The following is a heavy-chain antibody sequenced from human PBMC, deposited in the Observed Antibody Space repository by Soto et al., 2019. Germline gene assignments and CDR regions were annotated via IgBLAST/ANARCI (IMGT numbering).Heavy chain of an antibody. V-gene: IGHV3-53*04. CDR2: IYSDGST. CDR3: ARVDRRGYSGYDPPPYYYYG. J-gene: IGHJ6*01. Sequence: EVQLVESGGGLVQPGGSLRLSCVVSGFTVSSNYMSWVRQAPGKGLEWVSFIYSDGSTYYANSVKGRFTISRLSSNNTLYLQMNRQRAEDTALYYCARVDRRGYSGYDPPPYYYYG. CDR1: GFTVSSNY. D-gene: IGHD5-12*01.